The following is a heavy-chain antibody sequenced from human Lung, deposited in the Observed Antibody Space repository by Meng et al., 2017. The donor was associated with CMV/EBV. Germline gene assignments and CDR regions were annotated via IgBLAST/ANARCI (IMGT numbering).Heavy chain of an antibody. J-gene: IGHJ4*02. CDR2: IYYTGST. Sequence: VRVEESGLVLVKPSQSLSLTCTFSGGSIGSGGYYWSWIRQHPGKGLEWIGYIYYTGSTFYNPSLKSRVTISVDTSKNQFSLKLIPATAADTAVYYCAREAGRDGYATPKFDYWGQGTLVTVSS. V-gene: IGHV4-31*03. CDR1: GGSIGSGGYY. CDR3: AREAGRDGYATPKFDY. D-gene: IGHD5-24*01.